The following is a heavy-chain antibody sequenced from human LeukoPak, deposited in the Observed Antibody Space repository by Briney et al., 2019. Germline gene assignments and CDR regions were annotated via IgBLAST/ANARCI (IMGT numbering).Heavy chain of an antibody. Sequence: SETLSLTCTVSGGSISSYYWSWIRQPPGKGLEWIGYIYYSGSTNYNPSLKSRVTISVDTSKNHFSLKLTSVTAADTAVYYCARPSYCGGDCYGIDAFDIWGQGTMVTVSS. CDR1: GGSISSYY. V-gene: IGHV4-59*12. D-gene: IGHD2-21*02. J-gene: IGHJ3*02. CDR3: ARPSYCGGDCYGIDAFDI. CDR2: IYYSGST.